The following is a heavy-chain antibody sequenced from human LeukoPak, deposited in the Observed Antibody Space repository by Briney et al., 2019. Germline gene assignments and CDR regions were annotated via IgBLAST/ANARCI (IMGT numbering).Heavy chain of an antibody. Sequence: GGSLRLSCAGSELTFSSYSMNWVRQAPGKGLEWVAVISYDGTNKYYADSVKGRFSISRDNSKDTLYLKMVSLTDEDTAVYYCGGVSESGCYYFDYWGQGALVTVSS. D-gene: IGHD5/OR15-5a*01. CDR2: ISYDGTNK. V-gene: IGHV3-30*03. CDR3: GGVSESGCYYFDY. CDR1: ELTFSSYS. J-gene: IGHJ4*02.